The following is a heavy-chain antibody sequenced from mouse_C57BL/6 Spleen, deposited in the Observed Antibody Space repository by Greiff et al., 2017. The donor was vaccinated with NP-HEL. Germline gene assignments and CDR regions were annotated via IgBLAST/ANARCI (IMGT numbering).Heavy chain of an antibody. CDR1: GFTFSSYA. CDR3: ARDVFAY. J-gene: IGHJ3*01. Sequence: EVQGVESGGGLVKPGGSLKLSCAASGFTFSSYAMSWVRQTPEKRLEWVATISDGGSYTYYPDNVKGRFTISRDNAKNNLYLQMSHLKSEDTAMYYCARDVFAYWGPGTLVTVSA. V-gene: IGHV5-4*01. CDR2: ISDGGSYT.